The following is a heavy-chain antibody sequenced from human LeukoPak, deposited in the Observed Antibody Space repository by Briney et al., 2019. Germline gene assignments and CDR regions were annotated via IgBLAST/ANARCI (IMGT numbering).Heavy chain of an antibody. D-gene: IGHD3-10*01. CDR2: IYTSGST. Sequence: SQTLSLTCTVSGGSISSGSYYWSWIRQPAGKGLEWIGRIYTSGSTNYNPSLKSRVTISVDTSKNQFSLKLSSVTAADTAVYYCARATPLSGIYGGVWFDPWGQGTLVTVSS. V-gene: IGHV4-61*02. CDR3: ARATPLSGIYGGVWFDP. CDR1: GGSISSGSYY. J-gene: IGHJ5*02.